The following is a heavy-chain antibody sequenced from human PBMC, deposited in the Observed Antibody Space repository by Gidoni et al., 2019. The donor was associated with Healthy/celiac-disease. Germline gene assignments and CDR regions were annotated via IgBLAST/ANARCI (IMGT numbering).Heavy chain of an antibody. CDR3: ATGLWLGARDAFDI. D-gene: IGHD6-19*01. CDR2: FDPEDGET. CDR1: GCALTEFS. V-gene: IGHV1-24*01. J-gene: IGHJ3*02. Sequence: QVQLVLSGAEVKKPAASVTVCCKFAGCALTEFSMHWVRQAPGKGLEWMGGFDPEDGETIYAQKFQGRVTMTEDTSTDTAYMELSSLRSEDTAVYYCATGLWLGARDAFDIWGQGTMVTVSS.